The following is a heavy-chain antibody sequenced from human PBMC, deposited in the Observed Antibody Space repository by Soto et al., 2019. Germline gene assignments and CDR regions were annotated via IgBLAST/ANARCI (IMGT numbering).Heavy chain of an antibody. D-gene: IGHD3-3*01. J-gene: IGHJ5*02. Sequence: EVQLVQSGAEVKKPGESLKISCKGSGYSFTSYWIGWVRQMPGKGLEWMGIIYPGDSDTRYSPSFQGQVTISADKSISTAYLQWSSLKASDTAMYYCARAQLDYDFWSGYYLNPQENWFDPWGQGTLVTVSS. CDR3: ARAQLDYDFWSGYYLNPQENWFDP. CDR2: IYPGDSDT. CDR1: GYSFTSYW. V-gene: IGHV5-51*03.